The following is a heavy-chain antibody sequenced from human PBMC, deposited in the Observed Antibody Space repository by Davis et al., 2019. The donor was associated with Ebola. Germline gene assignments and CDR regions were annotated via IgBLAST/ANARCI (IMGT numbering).Heavy chain of an antibody. CDR3: GGGSGWIFDC. CDR1: GFTFSSYW. CDR2: IQQDGSAK. D-gene: IGHD6-19*01. Sequence: GESLKISCAASGFTFSSYWMHWVRQAPGKGLVWVANIQQDGSAKNYLDSVKGRFTISRDNAKNSLYLQMDSLRAEDTAVYYCGGGSGWIFDCWGQGILVTVSS. V-gene: IGHV3-7*01. J-gene: IGHJ4*02.